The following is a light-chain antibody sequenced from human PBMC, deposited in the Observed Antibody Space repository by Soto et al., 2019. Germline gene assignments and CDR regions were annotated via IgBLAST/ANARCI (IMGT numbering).Light chain of an antibody. J-gene: IGKJ1*01. CDR2: DTF. Sequence: IVLTQSPATLSFSPGERATLSCRASQNIAIYLAWYQQKSGQSPRLLIYDTFNRAPGIPDRFSGSGSGTDFTLTISSLEPEDFAVYYCHQRAAWPWTFGQGTTVEIK. V-gene: IGKV3-11*01. CDR1: QNIAIY. CDR3: HQRAAWPWT.